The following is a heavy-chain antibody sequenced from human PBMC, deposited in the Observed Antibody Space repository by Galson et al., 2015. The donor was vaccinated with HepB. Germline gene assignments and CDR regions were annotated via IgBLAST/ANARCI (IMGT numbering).Heavy chain of an antibody. CDR3: ARNQYSSSPHFHY. D-gene: IGHD6-6*01. Sequence: LSLTCTVSGASISSYYWTWIRQPPGKGLEWIGPIYHSGYTKYNPSLKRQVTISMDTSNNQFSLRLTFVTAADTAVYYCARNQYSSSPHFHYWGQGTLLTVSS. CDR1: GASISSYY. CDR2: IYHSGYT. V-gene: IGHV4-59*01. J-gene: IGHJ4*02.